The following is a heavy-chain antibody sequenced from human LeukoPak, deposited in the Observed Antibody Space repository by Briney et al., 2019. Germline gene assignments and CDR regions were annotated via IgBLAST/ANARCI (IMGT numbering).Heavy chain of an antibody. Sequence: ASVKVSCKAFGYTFTSYDINWVRQATGQGLEWMGWMNPNSGNTGYAQKFQGRVTITRNTSISTAYMEPSSLRSEDTAVYYCARVISTYYYYYMDVWGKGTTVTVSS. V-gene: IGHV1-8*03. CDR2: MNPNSGNT. D-gene: IGHD5/OR15-5a*01. J-gene: IGHJ6*03. CDR1: GYTFTSYD. CDR3: ARVISTYYYYYMDV.